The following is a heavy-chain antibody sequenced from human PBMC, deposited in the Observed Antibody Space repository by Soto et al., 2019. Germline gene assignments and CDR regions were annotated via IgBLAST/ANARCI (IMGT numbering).Heavy chain of an antibody. CDR3: AREGYYGSGSYGYYYYYYMDV. Sequence: ASVKVSCKASGYTFTSYAMHWVRQAPGQRLEWMGWINAGNGNTKYSQKFQGRVTITRDTSASTAYMELSSLRSEDTAVYYCAREGYYGSGSYGYYYYYYMDVWGKGTTVTVSS. J-gene: IGHJ6*03. V-gene: IGHV1-3*01. CDR1: GYTFTSYA. D-gene: IGHD3-10*01. CDR2: INAGNGNT.